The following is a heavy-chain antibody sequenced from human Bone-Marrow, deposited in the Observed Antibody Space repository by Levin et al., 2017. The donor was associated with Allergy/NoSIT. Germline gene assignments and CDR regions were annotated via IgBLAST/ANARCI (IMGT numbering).Heavy chain of an antibody. D-gene: IGHD3-10*01. Sequence: GASVKVSCKASGYSFTGYYLSWVRQAPGQGLEWMGMINPHSGDTDSAQKFQGRLTMTRDTSISTAYMELTSLRSDDTAVYYCSSSRGDWGQGTLVTVSS. V-gene: IGHV1-2*02. CDR1: GYSFTGYY. J-gene: IGHJ4*02. CDR2: INPHSGDT. CDR3: SSSRGD.